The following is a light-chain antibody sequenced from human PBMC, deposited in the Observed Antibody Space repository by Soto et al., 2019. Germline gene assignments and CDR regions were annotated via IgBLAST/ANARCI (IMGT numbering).Light chain of an antibody. CDR2: EVS. CDR1: SSDVGGYNY. J-gene: IGLJ1*01. V-gene: IGLV2-14*01. CDR3: SSFTNTITTYA. Sequence: QSALTQPASVSGSPGQSITISCTGTSSDVGGYNYVSWFQHHPGKAPKLIIYEVSYRPSGVSNRFSGSKSGDTASLTISGLQAEDEADYYCSSFTNTITTYAFGIGTKVTV.